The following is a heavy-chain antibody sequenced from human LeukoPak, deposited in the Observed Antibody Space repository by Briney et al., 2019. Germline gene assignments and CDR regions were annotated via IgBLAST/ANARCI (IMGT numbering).Heavy chain of an antibody. CDR2: IYTSGST. J-gene: IGHJ4*02. CDR3: ARESYDILTGYFQKPGPIDY. V-gene: IGHV4-4*07. CDR1: GGSISSYY. Sequence: SETLSLTCTVSGGSISSYYWSWIRQPAGKGLEWIGRIYTSGSTNCNPSLKSRVTMSVDTSKNQFSLKLSSVTAADTAVYYCARESYDILTGYFQKPGPIDYWGQGTLVTVSS. D-gene: IGHD3-9*01.